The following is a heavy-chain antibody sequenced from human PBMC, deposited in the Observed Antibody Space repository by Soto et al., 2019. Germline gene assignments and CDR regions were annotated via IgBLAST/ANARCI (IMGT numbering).Heavy chain of an antibody. Sequence: PVGSLSRTWVASGFAFITDDVDSVRQAPGKGLEWVSLIWYDGSNKYYADSVKGRFTISRDDSKNTLYLQMNSLTAEDTAVYYCARDQGGYNSYWGQGTLVPVSS. CDR1: GFAFITDD. CDR3: ARDQGGYNSY. CDR2: IWYDGSNK. V-gene: IGHV3-33*01. D-gene: IGHD5-12*01. J-gene: IGHJ4*02.